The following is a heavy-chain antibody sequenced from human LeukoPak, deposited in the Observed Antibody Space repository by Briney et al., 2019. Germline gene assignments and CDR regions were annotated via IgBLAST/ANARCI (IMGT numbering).Heavy chain of an antibody. D-gene: IGHD1-1*01. V-gene: IGHV5-51*01. CDR3: ATTTTRGYPHYFDY. CDR2: IYPGDSDT. Sequence: GESLKISCKGSGYSFTSHWIAWVRQMPGKGLEWMGIIYPGDSDTRYSPSFQGQGTISADKSITTAYLQWSSLKASDTGIYYCATTTTRGYPHYFDYWGQGTLVTVSS. CDR1: GYSFTSHW. J-gene: IGHJ4*02.